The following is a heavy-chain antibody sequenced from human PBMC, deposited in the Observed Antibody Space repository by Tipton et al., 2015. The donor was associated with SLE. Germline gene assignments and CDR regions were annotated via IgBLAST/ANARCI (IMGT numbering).Heavy chain of an antibody. V-gene: IGHV4-59*11. J-gene: IGHJ5*02. CDR1: GGSISGHY. Sequence: TLSLTCTVSGGSISGHYWSWFRQTPGKGLEWSGDIHYTGSTHYNPSLESRVTMSVYTSKNQFSLRLTSVNAADTAIYYCARGGASSKWLDPWGQGTLVTVSS. CDR3: ARGGASSKWLDP. CDR2: IHYTGST. D-gene: IGHD6-6*01.